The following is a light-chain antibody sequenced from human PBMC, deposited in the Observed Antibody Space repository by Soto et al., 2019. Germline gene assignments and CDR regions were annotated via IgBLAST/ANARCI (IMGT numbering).Light chain of an antibody. J-gene: IGKJ2*03. Sequence: DIQMTQSPSTLSASVGDRVTITCRPSQSISNWLAWYQQKPGKAPKVLIYDASSLKSGVPSRFRGSGSRTEFTLTINSLQPDAFATYDCQHYNGRFGQGNRLYI. V-gene: IGKV1-5*01. CDR3: QHYNGR. CDR1: QSISNW. CDR2: DAS.